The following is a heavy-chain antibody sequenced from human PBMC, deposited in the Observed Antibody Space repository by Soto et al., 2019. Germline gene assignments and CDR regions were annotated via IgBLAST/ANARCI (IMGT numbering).Heavy chain of an antibody. CDR1: GGTFSSYA. Sequence: QVQLVQSGAEVKKPGSSVKVSCKASGGTFSSYAISWVRQAPGQGLEWMGGSIPIFGTANYAQKFQGRVTLTAYSATSTAYMELSSLRSEDTAVYYCASEGFWRVYGMDVWGQGTTVTVSS. D-gene: IGHD3-3*01. CDR2: SIPIFGTA. V-gene: IGHV1-69*12. CDR3: ASEGFWRVYGMDV. J-gene: IGHJ6*02.